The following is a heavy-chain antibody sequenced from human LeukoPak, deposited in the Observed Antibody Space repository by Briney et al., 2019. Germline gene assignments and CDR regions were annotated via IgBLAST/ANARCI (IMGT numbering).Heavy chain of an antibody. CDR3: ASYSLSGPPDY. CDR2: IWYDGSNK. CDR1: GFTFSSYG. D-gene: IGHD2-15*01. J-gene: IGHJ4*02. Sequence: GSLRLSCAASGFTFSSYGMHWVRQAPGKGLEWVAVIWYDGSNKYYADSVKGRFTISRDNSKNTLYLQMNSLRAEDTAVYYCASYSLSGPPDYWGQGTLVTVSS. V-gene: IGHV3-33*01.